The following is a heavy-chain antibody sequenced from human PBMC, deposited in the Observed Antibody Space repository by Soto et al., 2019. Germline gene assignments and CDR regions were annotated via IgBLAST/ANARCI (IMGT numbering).Heavy chain of an antibody. CDR3: ARGVGYCSCGSRYALLPGLNAFDI. D-gene: IGHD2-15*01. Sequence: ETLSLTCTVSGGSISSYYWSWIRQPPGKGLEWIGYIYYSGSTNYNPSLKSRVTISVDTSKNQFSLKLSSVTAADTAVYYCARGVGYCSCGSRYALLPGLNAFDIWGRGTMVTVS. CDR2: IYYSGST. V-gene: IGHV4-59*01. CDR1: GGSISSYY. J-gene: IGHJ3*02.